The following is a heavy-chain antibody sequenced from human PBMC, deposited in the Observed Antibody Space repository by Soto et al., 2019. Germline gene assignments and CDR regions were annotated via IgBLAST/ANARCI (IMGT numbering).Heavy chain of an antibody. CDR3: AREPPPGDLYYYYMDV. Sequence: EVERVESGGGLVQPGGSLRLSCAASGFTVSSNYMSWFRQAPGKGLEWVSVIYSGGSTYYADSVKGRFTITRDNSKNTLYLQMNSLRAEDTAVYYCAREPPPGDLYYYYMDVWGKGTPVTVSS. CDR2: IYSGGST. V-gene: IGHV3-66*01. J-gene: IGHJ6*03. CDR1: GFTVSSNY. D-gene: IGHD2-21*01.